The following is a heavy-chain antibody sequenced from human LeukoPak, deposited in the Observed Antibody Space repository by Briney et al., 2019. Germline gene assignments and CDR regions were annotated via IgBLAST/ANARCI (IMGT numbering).Heavy chain of an antibody. J-gene: IGHJ6*03. V-gene: IGHV4-59*12. CDR3: ARDAVYSEKGYYYYYMDV. Sequence: SETLSLTCTVSGGSISSYYWSWIRQPPGKGLEWIGYIYYSGSTNYNPSLKSRVTISVDTSKNQFSLKLSSVTAADTAVYYCARDAVYSEKGYYYYYMDVWGKGTTVTVSS. CDR2: IYYSGST. CDR1: GGSISSYY. D-gene: IGHD2-15*01.